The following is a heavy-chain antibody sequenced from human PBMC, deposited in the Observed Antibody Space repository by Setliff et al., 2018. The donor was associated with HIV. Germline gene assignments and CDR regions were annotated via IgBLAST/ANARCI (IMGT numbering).Heavy chain of an antibody. D-gene: IGHD6-13*01. Sequence: GGSLRLSCVGSGFNIEEYAMAWVRQVPGKGLEWVSSISWNSVKMDYADFVKGRFTISRDNAKNLVYLQMSSLRAEDTAVYYCARAKAIGYSSSWIIPAQYYFDYWGQGTLVTVSS. CDR2: ISWNSVKM. J-gene: IGHJ4*02. CDR3: ARAKAIGYSSSWIIPAQYYFDY. V-gene: IGHV3-9*01. CDR1: GFNIEEYA.